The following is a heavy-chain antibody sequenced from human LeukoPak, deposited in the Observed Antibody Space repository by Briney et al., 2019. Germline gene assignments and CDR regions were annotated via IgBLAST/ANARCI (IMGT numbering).Heavy chain of an antibody. Sequence: GESLKISCKGSGYSFTSYWIGWVRQMPGKGLEWMGIIYPGDSDTRYSPSFQGQVTISADKSISTAHLQWSSLKASDTAMYYCARLLRFGEFDFDYWGQGTPVTVSS. V-gene: IGHV5-51*01. J-gene: IGHJ4*02. CDR1: GYSFTSYW. D-gene: IGHD3-10*01. CDR3: ARLLRFGEFDFDY. CDR2: IYPGDSDT.